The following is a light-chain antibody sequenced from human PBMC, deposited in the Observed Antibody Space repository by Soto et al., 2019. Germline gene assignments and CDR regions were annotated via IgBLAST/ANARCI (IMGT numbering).Light chain of an antibody. V-gene: IGKV3-20*01. J-gene: IGKJ2*01. CDR1: QSVTSYY. CDR2: GAS. Sequence: EVVLTQSPGTLSLSPGERATLSCRASQSVTSYYLAWYQQKPGQAPRLLMYGASRRATDIPDRFSGSGSGTDFTLTISRLEPEDFAAYYCQLYGSSSYTFGQGTKLEIK. CDR3: QLYGSSSYT.